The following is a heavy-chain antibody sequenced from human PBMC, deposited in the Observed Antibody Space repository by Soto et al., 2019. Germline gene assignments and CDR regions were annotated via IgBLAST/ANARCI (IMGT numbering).Heavy chain of an antibody. CDR3: ARDILEGGSNGPPGMDV. D-gene: IGHD1-26*01. CDR1: GFTFSSYG. V-gene: IGHV3-33*01. CDR2: IWYDGSNK. Sequence: QVQLVESGGGVVQPGRSLRLSCAASGFTFSSYGMHWVRRAPGKGLEWVAVIWYDGSNKYYADSVKGRFTISRDNSKNTLYLQMNSLRAEDTAVYYCARDILEGGSNGPPGMDVWGQGTTVTVSS. J-gene: IGHJ6*02.